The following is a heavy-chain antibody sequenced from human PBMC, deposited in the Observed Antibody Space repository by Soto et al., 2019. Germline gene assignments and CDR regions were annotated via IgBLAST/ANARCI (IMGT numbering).Heavy chain of an antibody. CDR1: GFTFSSYG. V-gene: IGHV3-33*01. J-gene: IGHJ6*02. D-gene: IGHD4-4*01. Sequence: GGSLRLSCAASGFTFSSYGMHWVRQAPGKGLEWVAVIWYDGSNKYYADSVKGRFTISRDNSKNTLYLQMNSLRAEDTAVYYCARDRSNYVSRYYYYGMDVWGQGTTVTVSS. CDR2: IWYDGSNK. CDR3: ARDRSNYVSRYYYYGMDV.